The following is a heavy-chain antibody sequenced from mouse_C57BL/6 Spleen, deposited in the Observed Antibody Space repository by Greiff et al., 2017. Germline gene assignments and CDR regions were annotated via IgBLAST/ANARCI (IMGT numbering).Heavy chain of an antibody. CDR1: GYSFTGYY. D-gene: IGHD2-5*01. Sequence: EVQLVESGPELVKPGASVKISCKASGYSFTGYYMNWVKQSPEKSLEWIGEINPSTGGTTYNQKFKAKATLTVDKSSSTAYMQLKSLTSEDSAVYYCARLGSNYYAMDYWGQGTSVTVSS. CDR3: ARLGSNYYAMDY. J-gene: IGHJ4*01. CDR2: INPSTGGT. V-gene: IGHV1-42*01.